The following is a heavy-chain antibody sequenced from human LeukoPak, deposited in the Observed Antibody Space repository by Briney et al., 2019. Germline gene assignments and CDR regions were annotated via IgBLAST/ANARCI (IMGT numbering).Heavy chain of an antibody. Sequence: GGSLRLSCAASGFTFSSYAMHWVRQAPVKGLEWVAVISYDGSNKYYADSVKGRFTISRDNSKNTLYLQMNSLRAEDTAVYYCARGAKQQLATFDYWGQGTLVTVSS. D-gene: IGHD6-13*01. CDR2: ISYDGSNK. J-gene: IGHJ4*02. CDR1: GFTFSSYA. CDR3: ARGAKQQLATFDY. V-gene: IGHV3-30-3*01.